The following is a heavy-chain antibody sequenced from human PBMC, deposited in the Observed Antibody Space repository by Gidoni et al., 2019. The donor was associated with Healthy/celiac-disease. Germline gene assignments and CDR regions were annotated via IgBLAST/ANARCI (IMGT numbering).Heavy chain of an antibody. D-gene: IGHD1-26*01. CDR1: GGSISSYS. J-gene: IGHJ6*02. Sequence: QVQLQESGPGLVKPSETLSLTCTVSGGSISSYSWSWIRQPPGKGLEWIGYIYYRGSTNYNPSLKSRVTISVDTSKNQFSLKLSSVTAADTAVYYCARDMGGSYTHYYYYGMDVWGQGTTVTVSS. V-gene: IGHV4-59*01. CDR3: ARDMGGSYTHYYYYGMDV. CDR2: IYYRGST.